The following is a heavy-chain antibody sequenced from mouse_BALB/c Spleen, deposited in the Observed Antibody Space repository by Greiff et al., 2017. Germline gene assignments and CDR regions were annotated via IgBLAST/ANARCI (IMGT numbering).Heavy chain of an antibody. CDR3: ALAPYGNERRARFAD. J-gene: IGHJ3*01. Sequence: VQLKESGAELVRPGASVKLSCKASGFNIKDYYMHWVKQRPEQGLEWIGWIDPENGNTIYDPKFQGKASITADTSSNTAYLQLSSLTSEDTAVYYGALAPYGNERRARFADWGQGTLVTVSA. V-gene: IGHV14-1*02. CDR1: GFNIKDYY. CDR2: IDPENGNT. D-gene: IGHD2-1*01.